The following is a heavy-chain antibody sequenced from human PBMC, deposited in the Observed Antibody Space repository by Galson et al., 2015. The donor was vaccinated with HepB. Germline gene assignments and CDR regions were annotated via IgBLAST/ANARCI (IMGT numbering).Heavy chain of an antibody. J-gene: IGHJ4*02. V-gene: IGHV3-7*01. CDR1: GFTFSSYW. Sequence: SLRLSCAASGFTFSSYWMSWVRQAPGKGLEWVANIKQDGSEKYYVDSVKGRFTISRDNAKNSLYLQMNSLRAEDTAVYYCARDTPPKQTVYQLLSWPVDYWGQGTLVTVSS. D-gene: IGHD2-2*01. CDR3: ARDTPPKQTVYQLLSWPVDY. CDR2: IKQDGSEK.